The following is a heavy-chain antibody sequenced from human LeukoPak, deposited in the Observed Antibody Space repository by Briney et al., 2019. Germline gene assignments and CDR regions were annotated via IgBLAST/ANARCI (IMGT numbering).Heavy chain of an antibody. CDR1: GDSISSGAYS. V-gene: IGHV4-30-2*01. J-gene: IGHJ5*02. D-gene: IGHD2-21*01. CDR3: ARELWFANAPGSWLDP. Sequence: PSETLSLTCVVSGDSISSGAYSWSWIRQPPGKGLEWIGYIFHSGSTFYNPSLKSRVTISVDNSKNRFSLRLSSVTAADTAVYYCARELWFANAPGSWLDPWGQGTLVTVSS. CDR2: IFHSGST.